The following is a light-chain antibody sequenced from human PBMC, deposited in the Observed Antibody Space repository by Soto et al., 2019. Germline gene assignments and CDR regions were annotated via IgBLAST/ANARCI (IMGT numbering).Light chain of an antibody. J-gene: IGLJ1*01. CDR3: RSYTSSTTRGIYV. Sequence: QSALTQPASVSGSPGQSIIISCTGTSSDVGDYNFVSWYQQHPGKAPKLMIYEVSNRPSGVSNRFSGSKSGNTASLTISGLQADDEADYYCRSYTSSTTRGIYVFGTGPKVTVL. CDR2: EVS. V-gene: IGLV2-14*01. CDR1: SSDVGDYNF.